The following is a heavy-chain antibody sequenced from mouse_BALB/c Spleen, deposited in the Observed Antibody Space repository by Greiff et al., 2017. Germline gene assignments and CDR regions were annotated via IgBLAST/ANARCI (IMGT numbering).Heavy chain of an antibody. Sequence: EVKLVESGGGLVKPGGSLKLSCAASGFAFSSYDMSWVRQTPEKRLEWVAYISSGGGSTYYPDTVKGRFTISRDNAKNTLYLQMSSLKSEDTAMYYCARHDLYAMDYWGQGTSVTVSS. V-gene: IGHV5-12-1*01. J-gene: IGHJ4*01. CDR3: ARHDLYAMDY. CDR2: ISSGGGST. CDR1: GFAFSSYD.